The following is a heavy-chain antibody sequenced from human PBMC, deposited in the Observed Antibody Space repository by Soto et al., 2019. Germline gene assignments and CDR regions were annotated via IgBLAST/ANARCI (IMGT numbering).Heavy chain of an antibody. CDR2: SRSKAKTYTT. D-gene: IGHD3-22*01. V-gene: IGHV3-72*01. Sequence: GGSLRLSCAASGFTFSDHYIDWVRQAPGKGLEWIGRSRSKAKTYTTEYAASVKGRFTISRDDSKKSLYLQMNSLKTEDTAVYYCAKGVAYYYDSSGYGFFDYWGQGTLVTVS. J-gene: IGHJ4*02. CDR3: AKGVAYYYDSSGYGFFDY. CDR1: GFTFSDHY.